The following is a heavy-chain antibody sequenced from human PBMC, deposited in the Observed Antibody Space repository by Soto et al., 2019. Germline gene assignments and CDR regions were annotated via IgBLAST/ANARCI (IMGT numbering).Heavy chain of an antibody. CDR1: GFTFSSYA. Sequence: EVQLLESGGGLVQPGGSLRLSCAASGFTFSSYAMSWVRQAPGKGLEWVSAISGSGGSTYYAYYLKGRFTISRDNSKNTLYLQMNSLRAEDTAVYYCAKETVSYGDYVYWGQGTLVTVSS. V-gene: IGHV3-23*01. J-gene: IGHJ4*02. CDR2: ISGSGGST. D-gene: IGHD4-17*01. CDR3: AKETVSYGDYVY.